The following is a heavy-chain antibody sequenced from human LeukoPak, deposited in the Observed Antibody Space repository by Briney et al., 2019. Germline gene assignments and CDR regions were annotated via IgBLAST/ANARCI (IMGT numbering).Heavy chain of an antibody. CDR2: IIPIFGTA. J-gene: IGHJ4*02. Sequence: SVKVSCKASGGTFSSYAISWVRQAPGQGLEWMGRIIPIFGTANYAQKFQGRVTITTDESTSTAYMELSSLRSEDTAVYYCAKAYYYGSGRTLLTFDYWGQGTLVTVSS. V-gene: IGHV1-69*05. CDR1: GGTFSSYA. CDR3: AKAYYYGSGRTLLTFDY. D-gene: IGHD3-10*01.